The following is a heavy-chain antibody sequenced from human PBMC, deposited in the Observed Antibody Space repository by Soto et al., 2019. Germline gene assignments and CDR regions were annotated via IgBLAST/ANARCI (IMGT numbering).Heavy chain of an antibody. Sequence: SETLSLTCTVSGGSISSGDYYWSWIRQPPGKGLEWIGYIYYSGSTYYNPSLKSRVTISVDTSKNQFSLKLSSVTAADTAVYYCARAGTPAMPHNYYYYGTDVWGQGTTVTVSS. CDR2: IYYSGST. J-gene: IGHJ6*02. CDR3: ARAGTPAMPHNYYYYGTDV. CDR1: GGSISSGDYY. V-gene: IGHV4-30-4*01. D-gene: IGHD2-2*01.